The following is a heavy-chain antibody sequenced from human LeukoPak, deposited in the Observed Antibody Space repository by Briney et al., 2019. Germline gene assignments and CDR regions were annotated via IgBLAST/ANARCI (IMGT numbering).Heavy chain of an antibody. CDR1: GGSISSSSYY. Sequence: SETLSLTCTVSGGSISSSSYYWGWIRQPPGKGLEWIGSIYYSGSTYYNPSLKSRVTISVDTSKNQFSLKLSSVTAADTAVYYCAREENWGYRAYYFDYWGQGTLVTVSS. CDR3: AREENWGYRAYYFDY. D-gene: IGHD7-27*01. J-gene: IGHJ4*02. V-gene: IGHV4-39*07. CDR2: IYYSGST.